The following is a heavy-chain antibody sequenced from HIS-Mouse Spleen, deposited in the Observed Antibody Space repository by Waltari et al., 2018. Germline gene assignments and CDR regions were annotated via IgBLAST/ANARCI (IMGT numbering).Heavy chain of an antibody. D-gene: IGHD6-13*01. CDR2: IYYSGST. CDR1: GGPIRSSSYY. V-gene: IGHV4-39*07. J-gene: IGHJ2*01. Sequence: QLQLQESGPGLVKPSETLSITCTVSGGPIRSSSYYWGRIRQPPGKGLEWIGSIYYSGSTYYNPSLKSRVTISVDTSKNQFSLKLSSVTAADTAVYYCAREIPYSSSWYDWYFDLWGRGTLVTVSS. CDR3: AREIPYSSSWYDWYFDL.